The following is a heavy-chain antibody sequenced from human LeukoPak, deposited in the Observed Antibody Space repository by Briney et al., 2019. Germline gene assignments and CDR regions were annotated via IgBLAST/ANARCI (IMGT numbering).Heavy chain of an antibody. CDR1: GGSFSGYY. CDR2: INHSGST. J-gene: IGHJ4*02. CDR3: ATGRDLTDGYNRRARSSPRSGYFDY. Sequence: SETLSLTCAVYGGSFSGYYWIWIRQPPGKGLEWIGEINHSGSTNYNPSLKSRVTISVDTSKNQFSLKLSSVTAADTAVYYCATGRDLTDGYNRRARSSPRSGYFDYWGQGTLVTVSS. D-gene: IGHD5-24*01. V-gene: IGHV4-34*01.